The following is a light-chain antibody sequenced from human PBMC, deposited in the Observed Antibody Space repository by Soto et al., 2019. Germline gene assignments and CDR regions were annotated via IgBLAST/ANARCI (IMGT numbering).Light chain of an antibody. CDR2: STS. CDR1: QDISTF. CDR3: QQHSSYPYT. Sequence: DIQLTQSPSFLSASVGDRVTITCRASQDISTFLAWYQQKPGKAPQLLIYSTSNLHSGVPSRFSGSGSGTEFTLTVSSLQPEDFATYHCQQHSSYPYTFGQGTNLEIK. V-gene: IGKV1-9*01. J-gene: IGKJ2*01.